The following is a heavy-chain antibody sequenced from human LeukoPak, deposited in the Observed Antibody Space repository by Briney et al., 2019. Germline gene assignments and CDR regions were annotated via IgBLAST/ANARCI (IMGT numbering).Heavy chain of an antibody. D-gene: IGHD3-10*01. CDR2: INSNSGGT. V-gene: IGHV1-2*06. J-gene: IGHJ4*02. CDR3: ARGGSGSGYLYYFDY. CDR1: GYSFNDYS. Sequence: ASVKVCCKASGYSFNDYSMHWVRQAPGQGLEWMGRINSNSGGTSYVQNFQGRVTMTRDTSINTAYMELSGLTSDDTAVYYCARGGSGSGYLYYFDYWGQGTLVSVSS.